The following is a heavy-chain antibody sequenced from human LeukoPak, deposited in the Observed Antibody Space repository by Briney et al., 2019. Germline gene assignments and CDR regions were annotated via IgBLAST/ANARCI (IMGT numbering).Heavy chain of an antibody. D-gene: IGHD3-22*01. V-gene: IGHV3-48*04. Sequence: AGGSLRLSCAASGFTFSSYSMNWVRQAPGKGLEWVSYISSSSSTIYYADSVKGRFTISRDNAKNSLYLQMNSLRAEDTAVYYCARVPYYDSSGNAFDILGQGTMVTVSS. CDR3: ARVPYYDSSGNAFDI. J-gene: IGHJ3*02. CDR2: ISSSSSTI. CDR1: GFTFSSYS.